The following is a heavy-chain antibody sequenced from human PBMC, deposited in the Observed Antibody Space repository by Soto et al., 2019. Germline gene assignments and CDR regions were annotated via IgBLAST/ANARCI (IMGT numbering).Heavy chain of an antibody. Sequence: QVQLVESGGGVVQPGTSLRLSCSASGFTFGNFGMHWVRQSPGKGLEWVSIITYDGSRKHYIDSVKGRFTISRDNSKNTVFLQMNSLRAEDSAVYYCAKDIHADRDTYHYGAGYWGQGTLVTVSS. CDR3: AKDIHADRDTYHYGAGY. J-gene: IGHJ4*02. D-gene: IGHD5-12*01. CDR2: ITYDGSRK. V-gene: IGHV3-30*18. CDR1: GFTFGNFG.